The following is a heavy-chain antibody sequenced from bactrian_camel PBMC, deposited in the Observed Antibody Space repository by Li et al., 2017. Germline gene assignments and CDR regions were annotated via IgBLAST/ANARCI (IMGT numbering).Heavy chain of an antibody. D-gene: IGHD5*01. CDR2: IDTGDGST. CDR1: GYLYAKLC. Sequence: VQLVESGGGSVQAGGSLRLSCVLSGYLYAKLCMAWFRQVPGEEREGVAAIDTGDGSTYYLNSVKGRFTISQDNNKKTTYLQMDSLKPEDTAVYFCAAGARALWVGFKGAPCWGQGTQVTVS. J-gene: IGHJ4*01. CDR3: AAGARALWVGFKGAPC. V-gene: IGHV3S1*01.